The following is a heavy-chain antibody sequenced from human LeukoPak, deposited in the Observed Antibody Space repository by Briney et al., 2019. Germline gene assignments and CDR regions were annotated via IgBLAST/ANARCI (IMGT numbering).Heavy chain of an antibody. D-gene: IGHD1-26*01. J-gene: IGHJ6*02. Sequence: GESLKISCKGSGYSFTSYWIGWVRQMPGKGLEWMGIMFPGDSDTRYSPSFQGQVTISADKSISTAYLQWSSLKASDTAMYYCARQIVGATSGMDVWGQGTTVTVSS. CDR3: ARQIVGATSGMDV. CDR2: MFPGDSDT. V-gene: IGHV5-51*01. CDR1: GYSFTSYW.